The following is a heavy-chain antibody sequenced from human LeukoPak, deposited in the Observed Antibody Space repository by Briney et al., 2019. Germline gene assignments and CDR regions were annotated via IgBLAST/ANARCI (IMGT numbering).Heavy chain of an antibody. J-gene: IGHJ4*02. CDR2: INPGGGGT. D-gene: IGHD3-10*01. V-gene: IGHV1-46*01. CDR3: ARDLGAGSMGQDY. CDR1: GYTFTSHY. Sequence: ASVKVSCKASGYTFTSHYMHWVRQAPGQGLEWMGIINPGGGGTSYAQKFQGRVTMTRDTSTSTVYMELSSLRSEDTAVYYCARDLGAGSMGQDYWGQGTLVTVSS.